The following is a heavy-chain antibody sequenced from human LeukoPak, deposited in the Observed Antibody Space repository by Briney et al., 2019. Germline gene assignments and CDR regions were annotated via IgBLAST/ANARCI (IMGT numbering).Heavy chain of an antibody. CDR3: ARDVIAAAVGFDY. D-gene: IGHD6-13*01. CDR2: IYYSGST. J-gene: IGHJ4*02. CDR1: GGSISSYY. V-gene: IGHV4-39*07. Sequence: SETLSLTCTVSGGSISSYYWGWIRQPPGKGLEWIGSIYYSGSTYYNPSLKSRVTISVDTSKNQFSLKLSSVTAADTAVYYCARDVIAAAVGFDYWGQGTLVTVSS.